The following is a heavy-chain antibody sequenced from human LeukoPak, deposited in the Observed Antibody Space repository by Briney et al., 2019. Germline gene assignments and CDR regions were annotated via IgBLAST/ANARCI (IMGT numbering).Heavy chain of an antibody. Sequence: AGGSLRLSCAASGFTVSSNYMSWVRQAPGKGLEWVSSISSSSSYIYYADSVKGRFTISRDNAKNSLYLQMNSLRAEDTAVYYCARDTRGYSYGFTGYFDYWGQGTLVTVSS. V-gene: IGHV3-21*01. CDR2: ISSSSSYI. J-gene: IGHJ4*02. CDR3: ARDTRGYSYGFTGYFDY. D-gene: IGHD5-18*01. CDR1: GFTVSSNY.